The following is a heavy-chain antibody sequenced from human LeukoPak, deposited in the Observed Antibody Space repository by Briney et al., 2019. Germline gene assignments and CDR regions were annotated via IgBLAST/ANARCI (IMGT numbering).Heavy chain of an antibody. D-gene: IGHD1-26*01. CDR3: VSPSEVGAIDY. CDR2: ISSSGSTI. J-gene: IGHJ4*02. Sequence: PGGSLRLSCAASGFTFSDYYMSWIRQAPGKGLEWVSYISSSGSTIYYADSVKGRFTISRDNAKNSLYLQMNSLRAEDTAVYYCVSPSEVGAIDYWGQGTLVTVSS. V-gene: IGHV3-11*01. CDR1: GFTFSDYY.